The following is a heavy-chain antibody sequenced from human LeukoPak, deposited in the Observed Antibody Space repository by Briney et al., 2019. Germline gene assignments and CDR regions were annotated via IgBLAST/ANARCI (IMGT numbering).Heavy chain of an antibody. V-gene: IGHV1-8*03. CDR2: MNPNSGNT. CDR1: GYTFTSYD. CDR3: ARGFREGDWFDP. Sequence: GASVKVSCKASGYTFTSYDINWVRQATGQGLEWMGWMNPNSGNTGYAQKFQGRVTITRNTSISTAYMELSSLRSEDTAVYYCARGFREGDWFDPWGQGALVTVSS. J-gene: IGHJ5*02. D-gene: IGHD3-10*01.